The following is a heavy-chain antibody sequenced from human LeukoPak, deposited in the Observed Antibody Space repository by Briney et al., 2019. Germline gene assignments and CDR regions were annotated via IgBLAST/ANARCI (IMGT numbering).Heavy chain of an antibody. CDR1: GLTFSSYS. J-gene: IGHJ3*02. Sequence: PGGSLRLSCAASGLTFSSYSMNWVRQAPGEGLEWVSYISSGSGTINYADSVEGRFTISRDNAKNSLYLQMNSLRAEDTAVYYCARDLRWELSAFDIWGQGTMVTVSS. V-gene: IGHV3-48*04. CDR3: ARDLRWELSAFDI. CDR2: ISSGSGTI. D-gene: IGHD1-26*01.